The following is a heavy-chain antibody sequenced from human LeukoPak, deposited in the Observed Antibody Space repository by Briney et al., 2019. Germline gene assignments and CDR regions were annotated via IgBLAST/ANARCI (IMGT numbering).Heavy chain of an antibody. CDR2: IYYSGST. CDR3: ARDEGQWLA. Sequence: SETLSLTCTVSGGSVSSGSYYWSWIRQPPGKGLEWIGYIYYSGSTNYNPSLKSRVTISVDTSKNQLSLKLSSVTAADTAVYYRARDEGQWLAWGQGTLVTVSS. J-gene: IGHJ4*02. CDR1: GGSVSSGSYY. D-gene: IGHD6-19*01. V-gene: IGHV4-61*01.